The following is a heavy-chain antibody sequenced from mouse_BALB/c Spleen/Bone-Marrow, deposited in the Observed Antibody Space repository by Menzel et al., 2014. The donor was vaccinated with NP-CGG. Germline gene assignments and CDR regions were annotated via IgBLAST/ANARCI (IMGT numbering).Heavy chain of an antibody. J-gene: IGHJ4*01. V-gene: IGHV5-9-4*01. D-gene: IGHD1-2*01. CDR3: ARDHYGYYTMDY. Sequence: EVKLVESGGGLVKPGGSLKLSCAASGFTFSSYAMSWVRQSPEKRLEWVAEISSGGSYTYYPDTVTGRFIISRDNAKNTLYLEMSSLRSEDTAMYYCARDHYGYYTMDYWGQGTSVTVSS. CDR1: GFTFSSYA. CDR2: ISSGGSYT.